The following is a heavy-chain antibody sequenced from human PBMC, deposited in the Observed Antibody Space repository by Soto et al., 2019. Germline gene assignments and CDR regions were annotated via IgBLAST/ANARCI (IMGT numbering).Heavy chain of an antibody. Sequence: SVKVSCKASGGTFSGYAISWVRQAPRQGLEWMGGIIPILGTANYAQKFQGRVTITADKHTSTAYMELSSLRSEDTAVYYCGNGSSPYCSGGSCYAQLYYHAMELCGQGPPATVPS. CDR1: GGTFSGYA. D-gene: IGHD2-15*01. CDR3: GNGSSPYCSGGSCYAQLYYHAMEL. CDR2: IIPILGTA. V-gene: IGHV1-69*10. J-gene: IGHJ6*02.